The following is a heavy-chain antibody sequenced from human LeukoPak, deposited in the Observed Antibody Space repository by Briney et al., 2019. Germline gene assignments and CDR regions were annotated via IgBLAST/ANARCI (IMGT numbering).Heavy chain of an antibody. CDR2: INHSGST. CDR3: ARGRAVAGTFWPYYYYGMDV. V-gene: IGHV4-34*01. Sequence: KASETLSLTCAVYGGSFSGYYWSWIRQPPGKGLEWIGEINHSGSTNYNPSLKSRVTISVDMSKNQFSLKLSSVTAADTAVYYCARGRAVAGTFWPYYYYGMDVWGQGTTVTVSS. J-gene: IGHJ6*02. CDR1: GGSFSGYY. D-gene: IGHD6-19*01.